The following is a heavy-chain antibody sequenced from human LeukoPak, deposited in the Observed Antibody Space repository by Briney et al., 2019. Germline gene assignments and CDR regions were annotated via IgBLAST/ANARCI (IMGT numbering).Heavy chain of an antibody. D-gene: IGHD5-24*01. CDR1: CYSISSGYY. V-gene: IGHV4-38-2*02. Sequence: SETLSLTCTVSCYSISSGYYWGWIRQPPGKGLGWIGSIYHSGSTYYNPSLKSRVTISVDTSKNQFSLTLNSVTAADTAIYYCARHVYGRHQLQSYHFDYWGQGILVTVSS. CDR3: ARHVYGRHQLQSYHFDY. J-gene: IGHJ4*02. CDR2: IYHSGST.